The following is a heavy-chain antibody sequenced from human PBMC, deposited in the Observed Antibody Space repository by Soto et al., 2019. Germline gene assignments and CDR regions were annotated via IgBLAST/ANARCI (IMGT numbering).Heavy chain of an antibody. D-gene: IGHD1-26*01. V-gene: IGHV1-69*12. J-gene: IGHJ6*02. CDR3: ARDGVGATSFGMDV. CDR1: GGTFSSYA. CDR2: IIPIFGTA. Sequence: QVQLVQSGAEVKKPGSSVKVSCKASGGTFSSYAISWVRQAPGQGLEWMGGIIPIFGTANYAQKFQGRVTXXAXEXXSTAYMELSSLRSEDTAVYYCARDGVGATSFGMDVWGQGTTVTVSS.